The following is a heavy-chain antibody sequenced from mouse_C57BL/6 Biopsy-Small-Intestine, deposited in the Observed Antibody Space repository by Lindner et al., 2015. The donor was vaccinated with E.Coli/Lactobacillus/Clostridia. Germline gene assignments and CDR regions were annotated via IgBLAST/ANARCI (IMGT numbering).Heavy chain of an antibody. D-gene: IGHD1-1*01. CDR2: IIPLYNIV. CDR3: ARDGTHYDRSTFLYGMDV. V-gene: IGHV1S20*02. J-gene: IGHJ1*01. CDR1: GGPFSNYG. Sequence: SVKVSCKVSGGPFSNYGISWVRQAPGQGLEWMSGIIPLYNIVHYAQKFQGRITTTADKSATTAYMELSSLTSEDTAVYFCARDGTHYDRSTFLYGMDVWGQGTTVTVSS.